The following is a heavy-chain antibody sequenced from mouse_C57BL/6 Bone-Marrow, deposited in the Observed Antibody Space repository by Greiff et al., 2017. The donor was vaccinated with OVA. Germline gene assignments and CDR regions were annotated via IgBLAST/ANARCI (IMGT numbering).Heavy chain of an antibody. J-gene: IGHJ2*01. CDR2: IHPRSGNT. V-gene: IGHV1-81*01. CDR1: GYTFTSYG. Sequence: VQLQQSGAELVRPGASVKLSCKASGYTFTSYGISWVKQRTGQGLEWIGEIHPRSGNTYYNEKFKGKATLTADKSSSTAYMELRSLTSEDSAVYFCARHRGDYFDYWGQGTTLTVSS. CDR3: ARHRGDYFDY.